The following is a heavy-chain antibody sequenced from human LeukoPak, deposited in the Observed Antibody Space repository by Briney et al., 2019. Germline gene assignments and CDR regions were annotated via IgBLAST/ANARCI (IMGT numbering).Heavy chain of an antibody. CDR2: IWYDGSNK. CDR1: GFTFSSYG. J-gene: IGHJ4*02. V-gene: IGHV3-33*01. Sequence: GGSLRLSCAASGFTFSSYGMHWVRQAPGKGLEWVAVIWYDGSNKYYADSVKGRFTISRDNSKNTLYLQMNSLRAEDTAVYYCARDAANYYYDSSGPHFDYWGQGTLVIVSS. D-gene: IGHD3-22*01. CDR3: ARDAANYYYDSSGPHFDY.